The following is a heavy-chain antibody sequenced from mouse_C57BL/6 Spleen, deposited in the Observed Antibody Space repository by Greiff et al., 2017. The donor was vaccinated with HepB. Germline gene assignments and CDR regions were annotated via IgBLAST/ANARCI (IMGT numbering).Heavy chain of an antibody. Sequence: EVKLVESGGGLVKPGGSLKLSCAASGFTFSSYAMSWVRQTPEKRLEWVATISDGGSYTYYPDNVKGRFTISRENAKNNLYLQMSHLKSEDTAMYYCARGTGKAWYFDVWGTGTTVTVSS. CDR1: GFTFSSYA. CDR2: ISDGGSYT. D-gene: IGHD4-1*01. CDR3: ARGTGKAWYFDV. V-gene: IGHV5-4*03. J-gene: IGHJ1*03.